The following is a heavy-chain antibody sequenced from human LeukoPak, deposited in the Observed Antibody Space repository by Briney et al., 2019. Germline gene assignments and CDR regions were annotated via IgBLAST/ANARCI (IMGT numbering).Heavy chain of an antibody. V-gene: IGHV5-51*01. CDR2: IYPGDSDT. Sequence: GESLKISCKGSGYAFTNYWIGWVRQMPGKGLEWMGIIYPGDSDTRYSPSFQGQVTISADKSISTAYLQWSSLKAPDTAMYYCARHGGQIFGVIDYWGQGTLVTVSS. D-gene: IGHD3-3*01. J-gene: IGHJ4*02. CDR3: ARHGGQIFGVIDY. CDR1: GYAFTNYW.